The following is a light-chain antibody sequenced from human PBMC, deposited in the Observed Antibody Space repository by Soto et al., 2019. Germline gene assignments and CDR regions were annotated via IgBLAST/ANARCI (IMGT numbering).Light chain of an antibody. V-gene: IGKV3-20*01. Sequence: EIVLTQSPGTLSLSPGERATLSCRASQSVTGSYLAWYQQKPGQAPRLLIYGASSRATGIPDRFSGSGSGTDFTLTISRLEPEDFPVYYCQEYSSSRTFGQGTKLEIK. CDR2: GAS. J-gene: IGKJ2*01. CDR3: QEYSSSRT. CDR1: QSVTGSY.